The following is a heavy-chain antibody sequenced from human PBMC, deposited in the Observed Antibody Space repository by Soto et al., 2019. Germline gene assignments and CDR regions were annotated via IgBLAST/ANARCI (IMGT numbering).Heavy chain of an antibody. V-gene: IGHV1-2*02. Sequence: QVQLVQSWAEVKKPGASVKVSCKASGYTFTGYYMHWVRQAPGQGLEWMGWINPNSGGTNYAQKFQGRVTMTRDTSISTAYMQLSRLRSDDTAVYYCATSQWLARRDLDYWGQGTLVTVSS. J-gene: IGHJ4*02. CDR3: ATSQWLARRDLDY. D-gene: IGHD6-19*01. CDR2: INPNSGGT. CDR1: GYTFTGYY.